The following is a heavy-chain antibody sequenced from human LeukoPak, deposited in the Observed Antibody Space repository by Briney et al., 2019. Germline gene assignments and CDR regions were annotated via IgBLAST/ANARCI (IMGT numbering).Heavy chain of an antibody. Sequence: GESLKISCKGSDSTFTSYWIGWGRRLPGKGLEWRGIIYPGDSDTRYSPSFQGQVTISADKSISTAYLQWSSLKASDTAMYYCAVVPAAIRWFDPWGQGTLVTVSS. J-gene: IGHJ5*02. CDR1: DSTFTSYW. CDR3: AVVPAAIRWFDP. CDR2: IYPGDSDT. D-gene: IGHD2-2*02. V-gene: IGHV5-51*01.